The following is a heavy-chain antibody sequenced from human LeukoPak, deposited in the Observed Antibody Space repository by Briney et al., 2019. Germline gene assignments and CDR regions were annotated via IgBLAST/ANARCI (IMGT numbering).Heavy chain of an antibody. CDR1: GFTFSSYA. CDR3: ATLLRSQLVSVADY. CDR2: ISYDGSNK. Sequence: GRSLRLSCAASGFTFSSYAMHWVRQAPGKGLEWVAVISYDGSNKYYADSVKGRLTISRDNANDSLYLQMNSLRAEDTAVYYCATLLRSQLVSVADYWGQGTLVTVSS. D-gene: IGHD6-13*01. V-gene: IGHV3-30-3*01. J-gene: IGHJ4*02.